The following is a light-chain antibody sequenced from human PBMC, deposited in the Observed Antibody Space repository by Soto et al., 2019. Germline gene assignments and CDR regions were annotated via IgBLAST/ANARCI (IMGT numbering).Light chain of an antibody. J-gene: IGKJ2*01. Sequence: DIQMTQSPSSLSASVGDRVTITCRASQSISSYLNWYQQKPGKAPKLLIYAASSLQSGVPSRFGGSGSGTDFTLTISSLQPEDFATYYCLHDYSYPYTFGQGTKVDIK. CDR2: AAS. CDR1: QSISSY. CDR3: LHDYSYPYT. V-gene: IGKV1-39*01.